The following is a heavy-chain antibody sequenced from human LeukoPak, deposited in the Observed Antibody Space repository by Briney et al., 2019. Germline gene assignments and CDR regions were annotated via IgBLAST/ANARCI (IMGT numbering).Heavy chain of an antibody. CDR3: AKLTGTFDY. V-gene: IGHV3-30*02. CDR2: IRYDGINK. CDR1: GFTFSSYA. J-gene: IGHJ4*02. Sequence: PGGSLRLSCAASGFTFSSYAMHWVRQAPGKGLEWVAFIRYDGINKYYADSVKGRFTISRDNSKNTLYLQMNSLRAEDTAVYYCAKLTGTFDYWGQGTLVTVSS. D-gene: IGHD7-27*01.